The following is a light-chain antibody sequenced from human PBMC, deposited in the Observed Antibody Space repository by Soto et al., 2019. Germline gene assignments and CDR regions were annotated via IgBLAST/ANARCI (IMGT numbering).Light chain of an antibody. CDR3: LQHNSYPLT. V-gene: IGKV1-17*02. Sequence: DIQMTQSPSSLSASVGDRVTITCRASQGIRNDLHWYQQKPGKAPKRLIYAASSLQSGVPSRFSGSGSGTEFTLPINNLQPESFATYYCLQHNSYPLTFGGGTKVEIK. CDR1: QGIRND. J-gene: IGKJ4*01. CDR2: AAS.